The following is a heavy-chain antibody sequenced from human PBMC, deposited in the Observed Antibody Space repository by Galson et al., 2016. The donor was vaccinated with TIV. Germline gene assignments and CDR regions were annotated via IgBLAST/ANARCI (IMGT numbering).Heavy chain of an antibody. J-gene: IGHJ4*02. CDR3: VREGMYRTGWYEDY. CDR2: IKPSGGST. Sequence: SVKVSCKASRYTFTSYSMHWVRQAPGQGLEWMGIIKPSGGSTSYAQKFQGRVTVTRDTSTRTVYMEMNSLRSEDTAIYYCVREGMYRTGWYEDYWGQGTLVTVSS. V-gene: IGHV1-46*01. CDR1: RYTFTSYS. D-gene: IGHD6-19*01.